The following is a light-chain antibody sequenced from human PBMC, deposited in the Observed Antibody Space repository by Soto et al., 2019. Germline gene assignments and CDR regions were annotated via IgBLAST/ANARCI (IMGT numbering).Light chain of an antibody. CDR3: QQYRTYS. CDR1: ESISNW. V-gene: IGKV1-5*01. Sequence: IQLTQSPTTLPASVGDSVTLTCRASESISNWLAWYQQRPGTAPKLLIYHASILETAVPSRFSGNGSGTEFTLTISSLQPGDFATCYCQQYRTYSFGQGSRVEIK. CDR2: HAS. J-gene: IGKJ1*01.